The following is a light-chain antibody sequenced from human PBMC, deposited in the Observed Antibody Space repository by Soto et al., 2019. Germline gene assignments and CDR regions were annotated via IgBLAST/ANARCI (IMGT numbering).Light chain of an antibody. J-gene: IGLJ2*01. Sequence: SYELTQPPSVSVAPGKTATITCGGNNIGSKSVHWYLQKPGQAPVLVIYYDSDRPSGIPERFSGSNSGNMATLTISRVEAGDEADYYCHVWDSSSDHVVFGGGTKLTVL. CDR3: HVWDSSSDHVV. CDR2: YDS. V-gene: IGLV3-21*04. CDR1: NIGSKS.